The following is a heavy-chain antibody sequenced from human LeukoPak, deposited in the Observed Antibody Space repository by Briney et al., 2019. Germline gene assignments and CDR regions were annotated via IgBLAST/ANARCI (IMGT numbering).Heavy chain of an antibody. J-gene: IGHJ3*02. CDR1: GFTFSSYG. CDR2: IRYDGSNK. Sequence: GGSLRLSCAASGFTFSSYGMHWVRQAPGKGLEWAAFIRYDGSNKYYADSVKGRFTISRDNAKNSLYLQMNSLRAEDTAVYYCAAGDAFDIWGQGTMVTVSS. V-gene: IGHV3-30*02. CDR3: AAGDAFDI.